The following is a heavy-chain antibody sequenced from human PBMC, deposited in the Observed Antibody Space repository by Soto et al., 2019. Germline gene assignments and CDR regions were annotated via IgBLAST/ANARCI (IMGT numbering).Heavy chain of an antibody. Sequence: PSQTLSLTCAISGDSVSSNSAAWNWIRLSPSRGLEWLARTYYRSRWYNDYAVSVKSRVTINPDTSKNQFSLQLNSVTPEDTAVYYCARVRDPDTFDIWAQGTMVTVSS. CDR1: GDSVSSNSAA. J-gene: IGHJ3*02. CDR3: ARVRDPDTFDI. CDR2: TYYRSRWYN. V-gene: IGHV6-1*01.